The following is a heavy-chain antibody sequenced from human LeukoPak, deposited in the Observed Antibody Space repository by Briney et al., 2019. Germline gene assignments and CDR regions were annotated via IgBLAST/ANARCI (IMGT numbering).Heavy chain of an antibody. V-gene: IGHV3-11*01. CDR1: GFTFSDYY. J-gene: IGHJ6*02. CDR2: ISSSGNTI. D-gene: IGHD2-2*01. Sequence: PGGSLRLSCAASGFTFSDYYMSWIRQAPGKGLEWVSYISSSGNTIKYADSVKGRFTISRDNPKNSLYLQMNSLRGEDTAVYYCATMPYCSSAACYDFGMDVWGQGTTVTVSS. CDR3: ATMPYCSSAACYDFGMDV.